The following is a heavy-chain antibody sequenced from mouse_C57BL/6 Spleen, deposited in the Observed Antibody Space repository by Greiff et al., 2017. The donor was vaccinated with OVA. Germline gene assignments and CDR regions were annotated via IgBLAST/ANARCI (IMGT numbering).Heavy chain of an antibody. CDR1: GYTFTSYG. J-gene: IGHJ1*03. Sequence: VQLVESGAELARPGASVKLSCKASGYTFTSYGISWVKQRTGQGLEWIGEIYPRSGNTYYNEKFKGKATLTADKSSSTAYMELRSLTSEDSAVYFCANYGSSLYWYFDVWGTGTTVTVSS. CDR3: ANYGSSLYWYFDV. V-gene: IGHV1-81*01. CDR2: IYPRSGNT. D-gene: IGHD1-1*01.